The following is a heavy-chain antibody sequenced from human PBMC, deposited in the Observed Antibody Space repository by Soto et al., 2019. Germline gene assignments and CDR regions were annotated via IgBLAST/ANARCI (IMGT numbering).Heavy chain of an antibody. Sequence: SVKVSCKASGGTFSSYAISWVRQAPGQGLEWMGGIIPIFGTANYAQKFQGRVTITADKSTSTAYMELSSLRSEDTAVYYCAGTRATPLAFEIWGQGTMVTVSS. V-gene: IGHV1-69*06. D-gene: IGHD5-12*01. CDR1: GGTFSSYA. CDR2: IIPIFGTA. J-gene: IGHJ3*02. CDR3: AGTRATPLAFEI.